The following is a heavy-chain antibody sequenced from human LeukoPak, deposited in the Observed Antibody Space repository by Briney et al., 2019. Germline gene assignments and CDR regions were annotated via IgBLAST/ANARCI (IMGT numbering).Heavy chain of an antibody. CDR2: ISAYNGKT. J-gene: IGHJ5*02. CDR3: ARDSGVPGPPNWFDP. V-gene: IGHV1-18*01. D-gene: IGHD7-27*01. CDR1: GYTFTNYG. Sequence: ASVKVSCKASGYTFTNYGISWVRQAPGQGLEWVGWISAYNGKTKYLEKLQGRVTMTTDTSTTTAYMELRSLRSDDTAVYYCARDSGVPGPPNWFDPWGQGTLVTVSS.